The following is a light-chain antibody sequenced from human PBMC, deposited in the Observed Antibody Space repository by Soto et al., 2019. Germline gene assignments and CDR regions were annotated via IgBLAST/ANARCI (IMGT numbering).Light chain of an antibody. Sequence: QAVLTQSRSASASLGATVKLTCTLSSGHSSYAIAWHQQQPEKGPRYLMKLNSDGSHSKGDGIPDRFSGSSSGAERYLTISSLQSEDEADYYCQTWGTGIHRVFGGGTKLTVL. CDR2: LNSDGSH. CDR3: QTWGTGIHRV. V-gene: IGLV4-69*01. J-gene: IGLJ2*01. CDR1: SGHSSYA.